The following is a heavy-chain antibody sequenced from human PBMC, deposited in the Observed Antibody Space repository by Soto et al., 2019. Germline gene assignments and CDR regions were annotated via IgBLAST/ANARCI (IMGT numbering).Heavy chain of an antibody. D-gene: IGHD6-13*01. Sequence: GGSLRPSCAASGFTFSTYAMNWVRQAPGKGLEWVSVISGTGDNTYYADSVKGRFTISRDNSKNTLYLEMNSLRADDTAVYYCAKDAYSSIPNFYYGMNVWGQGTTVTVSS. V-gene: IGHV3-23*01. J-gene: IGHJ6*02. CDR2: ISGTGDNT. CDR3: AKDAYSSIPNFYYGMNV. CDR1: GFTFSTYA.